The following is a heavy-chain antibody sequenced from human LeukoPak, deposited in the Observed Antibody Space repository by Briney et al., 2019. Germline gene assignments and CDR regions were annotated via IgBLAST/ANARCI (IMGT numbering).Heavy chain of an antibody. CDR1: GFTVSSNY. V-gene: IGHV3-9*03. D-gene: IGHD2-2*02. CDR2: ISWNSGSI. Sequence: GGSLRLSCAASGFTVSSNYMSWVRQAPGKGLEWVSGISWNSGSIGYADSVKGRFTISRDNAKNSLYLQMNSLRAEDMALYYCAKGYCSSTSCYTDYWGQGTLVTVSS. CDR3: AKGYCSSTSCYTDY. J-gene: IGHJ4*02.